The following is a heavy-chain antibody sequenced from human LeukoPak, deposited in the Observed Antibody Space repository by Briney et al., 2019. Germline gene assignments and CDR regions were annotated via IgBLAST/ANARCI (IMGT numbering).Heavy chain of an antibody. Sequence: SETLSLTCTVSGGSISSYYWSWIRQPPGKGLEWIGYIYYSGSTNYNPSLKSRVTISVDTSKNQFSLKLCSVTAADTAVYYCARVEGYYDSSGYYWFDPWGQGTLVTVSS. J-gene: IGHJ5*02. V-gene: IGHV4-59*01. D-gene: IGHD3-22*01. CDR2: IYYSGST. CDR3: ARVEGYYDSSGYYWFDP. CDR1: GGSISSYY.